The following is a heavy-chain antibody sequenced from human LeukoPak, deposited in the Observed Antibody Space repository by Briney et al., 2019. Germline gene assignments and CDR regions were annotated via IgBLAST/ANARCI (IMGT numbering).Heavy chain of an antibody. CDR2: TTSYTCYI. J-gene: IGHJ5*02. D-gene: IGHD5-24*01. Sequence: VGALILYCSGSGFTFSNVAMDWLHPGPRKGLEWISSTTSYTCYIFYAVSGKGPFTSSKANAMTSLVLQMPNLKAQANALYSCEKHGANSYSFDPWGQGVLVTVSS. CDR3: EKHGANSYSFDP. V-gene: IGHV3-21*01. CDR1: GFTFSNVA.